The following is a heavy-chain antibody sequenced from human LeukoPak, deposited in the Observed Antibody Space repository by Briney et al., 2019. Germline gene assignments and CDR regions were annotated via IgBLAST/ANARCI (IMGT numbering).Heavy chain of an antibody. J-gene: IGHJ4*02. CDR2: ISRGGGST. V-gene: IGHV3-21*01. Sequence: GGSLRLSCAASGFPLSSHAMSWVRQAPGKGLEWVSSISRGGGSTYYAESVKGRLTISRDNAESSVYLQVNSLRVEDTAVYYCVRGDKRDYWGQGTLVTVSS. CDR3: VRGDKRDY. D-gene: IGHD5-24*01. CDR1: GFPLSSHA.